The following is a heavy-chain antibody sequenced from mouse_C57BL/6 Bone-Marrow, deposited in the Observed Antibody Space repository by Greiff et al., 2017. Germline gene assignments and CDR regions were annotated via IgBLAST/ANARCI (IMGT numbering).Heavy chain of an antibody. CDR1: GYTFTSYW. Sequence: QVQLQQPGAELVKPGASVKLSCKASGYTFTSYWMQWVKQRPGQGLEWIGEIDPSDSYTNYNQKFKGKATLTVDTSSSTAYMRLSSLTSEDSAVYYFARGGPYYWGQGTTLTVSS. V-gene: IGHV1-50*01. J-gene: IGHJ2*01. CDR3: ARGGPYY. CDR2: IDPSDSYT.